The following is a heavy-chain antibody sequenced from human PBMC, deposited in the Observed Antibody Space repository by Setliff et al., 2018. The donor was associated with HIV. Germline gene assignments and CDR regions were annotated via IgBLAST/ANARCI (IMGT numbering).Heavy chain of an antibody. V-gene: IGHV2-5*02. CDR1: GFSLSTSGVG. J-gene: IGHJ5*02. CDR3: AHRESPFWSGYYSSTPSWFDP. CDR2: IYWDDDK. D-gene: IGHD3-3*01. Sequence: SGPTLVNPTQTLTLTCTFSGFSLSTSGVGVGWIRQPPGKALEWLALIYWDDDKRYSPSLKSRLTITKDTSKNQVVLTMTNMDPVDTATYYCAHRESPFWSGYYSSTPSWFDPWGQGTLVTVSS.